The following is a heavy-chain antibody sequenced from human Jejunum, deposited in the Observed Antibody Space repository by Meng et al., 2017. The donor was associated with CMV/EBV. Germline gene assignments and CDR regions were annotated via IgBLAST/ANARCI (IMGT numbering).Heavy chain of an antibody. D-gene: IGHD2-21*01. CDR2: VFYSGST. CDR1: GGSISSDSYY. CDR3: ARGGVLWCPLN. V-gene: IGHV4-39*07. J-gene: IGHJ1*01. Sequence: TVSGGSISSDSYYWGWIRQPPGKGLEWIGSVFYSGSTYYNPSLRSRLTVSIDTTKNQFSLKLRSVTAADTAIYYCARGGVLWCPLNWGQGTLVTVSS.